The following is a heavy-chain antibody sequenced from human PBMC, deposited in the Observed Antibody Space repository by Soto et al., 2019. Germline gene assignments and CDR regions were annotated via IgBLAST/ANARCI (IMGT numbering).Heavy chain of an antibody. Sequence: ETLSLTCAAYGGSVNSGNYYWSWIRQPPGKGLEWIGEMSHSGGTHFNPSLKSRVTISVDTSKNQFSLKMSSVTAADTALYYCARVERGTATTVVDAFDIWGPGTLVTV. CDR2: MSHSGGT. V-gene: IGHV4-34*01. CDR1: GGSVNSGNYY. D-gene: IGHD1-1*01. CDR3: ARVERGTATTVVDAFDI. J-gene: IGHJ3*02.